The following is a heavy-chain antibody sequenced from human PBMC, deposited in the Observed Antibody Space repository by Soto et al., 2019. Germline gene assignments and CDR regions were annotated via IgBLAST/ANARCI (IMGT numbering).Heavy chain of an antibody. V-gene: IGHV1-58*01. J-gene: IGHJ5*02. CDR1: GFAFASSA. CDR2: IVVGTGYA. D-gene: IGHD1-1*01. CDR3: AALKTGTSP. Sequence: QVQLVQSGPEVKKPGTSVKVSCKASGFAFASSAVQWVRQARGQRLEWIGWIVVGTGYANYAQKFQERVIFTRDMSTSTAYMELSSLRSADTAVYYCAALKTGTSPWGQGTLVTVSS.